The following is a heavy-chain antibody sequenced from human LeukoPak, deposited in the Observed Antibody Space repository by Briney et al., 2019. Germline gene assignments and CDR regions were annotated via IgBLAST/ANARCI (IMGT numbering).Heavy chain of an antibody. J-gene: IGHJ4*02. D-gene: IGHD4-23*01. Sequence: DSMSGRVTISRDNVENSLNLQMSSLRAEDTAVYYCVRGGSLGNSVYYFDYWGQGTLVTVSS. CDR3: VRGGSLGNSVYYFDY. V-gene: IGHV3-7*01.